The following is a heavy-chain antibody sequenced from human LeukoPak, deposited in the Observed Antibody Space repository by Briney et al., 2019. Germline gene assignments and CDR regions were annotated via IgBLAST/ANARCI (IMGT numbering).Heavy chain of an antibody. V-gene: IGHV4-38-2*01. J-gene: IGHJ6*04. Sequence: SETLSLTCAVSGYSINSGYYWGWIRQPPGKGLDWIGRIYHSGSTYYNPSLKSRVTISVDTSKNQFSLKLSSVTAADTAVYYCARGNCCSSTSCYAGYYYYGMDVWGKGTTVTVSS. D-gene: IGHD2-2*01. CDR1: GYSINSGYY. CDR2: IYHSGST. CDR3: ARGNCCSSTSCYAGYYYYGMDV.